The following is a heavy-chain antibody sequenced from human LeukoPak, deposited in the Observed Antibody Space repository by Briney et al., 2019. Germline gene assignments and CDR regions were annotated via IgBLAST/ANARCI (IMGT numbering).Heavy chain of an antibody. CDR1: GFTFSSYA. CDR3: ARDPIYSGYDIITGPDY. V-gene: IGHV3-30-3*01. CDR2: ISYDGSNK. D-gene: IGHD5-12*01. J-gene: IGHJ4*02. Sequence: TEGSLRLSCAASGFTFSSYAMHWVRQAPGKGLEWVAVISYDGSNKYYADSVKGRFTISRDNSKNTLYLQMNSLRAEDTAVYYCARDPIYSGYDIITGPDYWGQGTLVTVSS.